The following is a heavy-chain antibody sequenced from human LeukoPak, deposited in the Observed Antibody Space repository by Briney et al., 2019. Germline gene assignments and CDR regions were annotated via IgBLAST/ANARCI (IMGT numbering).Heavy chain of an antibody. CDR1: GGSISSYY. J-gene: IGHJ3*02. CDR2: IYYSGST. V-gene: IGHV4-59*08. Sequence: SETLSLTCTVSGGSISSYYWSWIRQPPGKGLEWIGYIYYSGSTNYNPSLKSRVTISVDTSKTQFSLKLSYVTAADTAVYYCAGQVDAFDIWGQGTMVTVSS. CDR3: AGQVDAFDI.